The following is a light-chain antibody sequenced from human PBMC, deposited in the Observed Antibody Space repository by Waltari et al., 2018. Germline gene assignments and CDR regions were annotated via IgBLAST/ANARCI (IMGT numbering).Light chain of an antibody. J-gene: IGLJ3*02. CDR1: ILGNKY. CDR2: QDT. Sequence: SYELTQPPSVSVSPGQTASITCSGDILGNKYASWYQQKPGQSPLLVIYQDTKRPSEIPERFSGSKSANAATLTITGTQPMDEADYYCQALGTGAWVFGGGTKLTVL. CDR3: QALGTGAWV. V-gene: IGLV3-1*01.